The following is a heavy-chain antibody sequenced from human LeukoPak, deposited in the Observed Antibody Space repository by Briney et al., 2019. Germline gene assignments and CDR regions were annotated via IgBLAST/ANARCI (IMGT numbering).Heavy chain of an antibody. V-gene: IGHV3-21*01. CDR2: ISSSSSYI. D-gene: IGHD3-16*01. J-gene: IGHJ4*02. Sequence: GGSLRLSCAASGFTFSSYSMNWVRQAPGKGLEWVSSISSSSSYIYYADSVKGRFTISRDNAKNSLYLQMNSLRAEDTAVYYCARDPPRGYVWGSPTFDYWGQGTLVTVSS. CDR3: ARDPPRGYVWGSPTFDY. CDR1: GFTFSSYS.